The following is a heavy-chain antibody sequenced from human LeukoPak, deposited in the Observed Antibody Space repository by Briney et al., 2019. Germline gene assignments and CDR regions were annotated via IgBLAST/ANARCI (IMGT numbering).Heavy chain of an antibody. V-gene: IGHV1-18*01. J-gene: IGHJ4*02. D-gene: IGHD3-22*01. CDR3: ARDEGYYDSSGYAY. CDR2: ISAYNGNT. CDR1: GYTFSNYG. Sequence: EASVKVSCKASGYTFSNYGFSWVRQAPGQGLEWMGWISAYNGNTNYAQKSQGRVSLTTDTSTSTAYMEVRSLRSDDTAVYYCARDEGYYDSSGYAYWGQGTLVTVSS.